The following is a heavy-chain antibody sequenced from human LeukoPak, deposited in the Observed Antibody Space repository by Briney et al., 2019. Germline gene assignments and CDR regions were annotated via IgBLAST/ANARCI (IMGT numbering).Heavy chain of an antibody. D-gene: IGHD6-19*01. CDR3: ARLSRAVLTYGMDV. Sequence: NPGGSLQISCQGSGSNFTSYWIAWGRQVPGKGLEWMGIIYPGDSDTRYSPSFQGQVTISADKSISTAYLQWSSLKASDTAMYYCARLSRAVLTYGMDVWGKGTTVTVSS. V-gene: IGHV5-51*01. J-gene: IGHJ6*04. CDR2: IYPGDSDT. CDR1: GSNFTSYW.